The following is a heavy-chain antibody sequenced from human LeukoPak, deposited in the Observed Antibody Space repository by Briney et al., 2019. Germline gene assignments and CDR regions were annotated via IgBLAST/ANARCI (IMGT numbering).Heavy chain of an antibody. CDR3: ATRAKIAAAGNVYKQFDY. CDR1: GGSISSYY. V-gene: IGHV4-59*01. CDR2: IYYSGST. J-gene: IGHJ4*02. D-gene: IGHD6-13*01. Sequence: PSETLSLTCTVSGGSISSYYWSWIRQPPGKGLEWIGYIYYSGSTNYNPSLESRVTISVDTSKNQFSLKLSSVTAADTAVYYCATRAKIAAAGNVYKQFDYWGQGTLVTVSS.